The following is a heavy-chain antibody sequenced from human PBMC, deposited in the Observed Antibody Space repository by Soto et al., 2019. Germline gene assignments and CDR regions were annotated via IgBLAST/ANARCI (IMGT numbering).Heavy chain of an antibody. J-gene: IGHJ4*02. D-gene: IGHD1-7*01. CDR2: IYRTGST. Sequence: SETLTLTCAVSGGSFTSNNWWTWVRQPPGQGLEWIGEIYRTGSTNYNPSLKSRVTISLDKSENQFSLKVTSLTAADTAVYYCASRDPGTSVDYWGQGTLVTVS. CDR1: GGSFTSNNW. V-gene: IGHV4-4*02. CDR3: ASRDPGTSVDY.